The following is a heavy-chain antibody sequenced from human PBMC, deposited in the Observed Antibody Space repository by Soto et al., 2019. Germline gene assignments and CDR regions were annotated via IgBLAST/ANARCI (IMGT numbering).Heavy chain of an antibody. CDR2: IYPGDSDT. CDR3: AIRDSSGHTAFDI. J-gene: IGHJ3*02. Sequence: GESLKISCKGSGYSFTSYLIGWVRQMPGKGLEWMGIIYPGDSDTRYSPSFQGQVTISADKSISTAYLQWSSLKASDTAMYYCAIRDSSGHTAFDIWGQGTMVTVSS. D-gene: IGHD3-22*01. CDR1: GYSFTSYL. V-gene: IGHV5-51*01.